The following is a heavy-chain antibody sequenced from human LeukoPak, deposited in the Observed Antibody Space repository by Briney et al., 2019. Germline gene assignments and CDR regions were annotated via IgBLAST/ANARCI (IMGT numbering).Heavy chain of an antibody. CDR1: GYTFTSYY. J-gene: IGHJ4*02. Sequence: ASVKVSCKASGYTFTSYYMHWVRQAPGQGLEWMGIINPSGGSTSYAQKFQGRVTMTRNTSISTAYMELSSLRSEDTAVYYCARAYYDFWSGSTDDYWGQGTLVTVSS. CDR2: INPSGGST. V-gene: IGHV1-46*01. CDR3: ARAYYDFWSGSTDDY. D-gene: IGHD3-3*01.